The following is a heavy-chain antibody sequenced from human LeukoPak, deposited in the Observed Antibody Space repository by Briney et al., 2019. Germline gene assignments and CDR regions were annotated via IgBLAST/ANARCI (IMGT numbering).Heavy chain of an antibody. CDR3: ASAREYCGSAECYEYFQH. CDR1: GVTVGTNS. Sequence: PGGALRLSCAASGVTVGTNSMSWARQSPGKGLEWVSVIYSGGSTYNAYSVNGRFTVSRDNSRNTLFLQMNNLRAEDTALYFCASAREYCGSAECYEYFQHWGQGTLVIVSS. D-gene: IGHD2-21*01. CDR2: IYSGGST. V-gene: IGHV3-53*01. J-gene: IGHJ1*01.